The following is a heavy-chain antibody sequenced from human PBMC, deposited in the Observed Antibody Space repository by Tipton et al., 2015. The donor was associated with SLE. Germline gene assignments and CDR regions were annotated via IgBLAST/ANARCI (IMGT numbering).Heavy chain of an antibody. V-gene: IGHV1-2*02. CDR1: GYTFTDYY. Sequence: QVQLVQSGAEVKEPGASVKVSCKASGYTFTDYYIHWVRQAPGQGLEWMGWINPNSGDTKYAQKFQGRVTMTRDTSISTAYMDLRRLTSDDTAVYYCAGGPFYYSSLDYWAQGTLVTVSS. D-gene: IGHD3-22*01. CDR3: AGGPFYYSSLDY. J-gene: IGHJ4*02. CDR2: INPNSGDT.